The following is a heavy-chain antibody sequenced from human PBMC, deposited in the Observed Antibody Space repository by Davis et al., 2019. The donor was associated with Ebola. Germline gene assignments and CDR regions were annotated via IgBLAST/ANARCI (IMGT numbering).Heavy chain of an antibody. CDR2: IVVGSGNT. CDR3: AAGGTGGADNWFDP. Sequence: SVKVSCKPSGFTFTRSAVQWVRQARGQRLESIGWIVVGSGNTNYAQKFQGRVTITRDMSNSTAYMELNSLTSEDTAVYSCAAGGTGGADNWFDPWGQGTLVTVSS. CDR1: GFTFTRSA. D-gene: IGHD7-27*01. V-gene: IGHV1-58*01. J-gene: IGHJ5*02.